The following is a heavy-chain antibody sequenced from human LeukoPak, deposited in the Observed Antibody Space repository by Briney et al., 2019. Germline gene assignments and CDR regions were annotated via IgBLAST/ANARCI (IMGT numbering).Heavy chain of an antibody. D-gene: IGHD3-10*01. Sequence: GGSLRLSCAASGFTFSSYAMSWVRQAPGKGLDWVSVISGSGGTTYYADSVKGRFTISRDNAKNSLYLQMNSLRAEDTAVYYCARDGGLMVRGVITYWGQGTLVTVSS. V-gene: IGHV3-23*01. CDR1: GFTFSSYA. J-gene: IGHJ4*02. CDR2: ISGSGGTT. CDR3: ARDGGLMVRGVITY.